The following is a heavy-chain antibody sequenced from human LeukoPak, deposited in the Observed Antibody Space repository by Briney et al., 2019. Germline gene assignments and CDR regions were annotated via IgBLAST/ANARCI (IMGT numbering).Heavy chain of an antibody. Sequence: GGSLRLSCAASGFSFSNYSMNWVRQAPGKELEWVSFISSYSTYIYYADSLKGRFTISRDNAKNSLYLQMNSLRAEDTAVYYCARVGSSGYPIDYWGQGTLVTVSS. V-gene: IGHV3-21*04. D-gene: IGHD3-22*01. J-gene: IGHJ4*02. CDR1: GFSFSNYS. CDR2: ISSYSTYI. CDR3: ARVGSSGYPIDY.